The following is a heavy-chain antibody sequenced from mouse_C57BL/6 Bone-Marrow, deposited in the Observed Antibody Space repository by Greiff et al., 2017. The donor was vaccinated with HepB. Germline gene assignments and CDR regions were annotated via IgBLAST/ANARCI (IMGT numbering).Heavy chain of an antibody. V-gene: IGHV8-8*01. CDR2: IWWDDDK. CDR1: GFSLSTFGMG. Sequence: QVTLKVSGPGILQPSQTLSLTCSFSGFSLSTFGMGVGWIRQPSGKGLEWLAHIWWDDDKYYNPALKSRLTISKDTSKNQVFLKIANVDTADTATYYCARNYYGSSYHYYAMDYWGQGTSVTVSS. D-gene: IGHD1-1*01. J-gene: IGHJ4*01. CDR3: ARNYYGSSYHYYAMDY.